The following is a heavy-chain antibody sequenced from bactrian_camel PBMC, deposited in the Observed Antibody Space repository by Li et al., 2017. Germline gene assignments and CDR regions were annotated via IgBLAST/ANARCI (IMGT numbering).Heavy chain of an antibody. V-gene: IGHV3S1*01. J-gene: IGHJ4*01. D-gene: IGHD2*01. CDR2: TITHSGNT. CDR3: AGPLTICSGDLCYRRGFNY. Sequence: VQLVESGGGLVQPGGSLRLSCATSGFAFKDEWIHWIRQAPGKGLEWVATITHSGNTGFVDSVKGRFTISRDNAKNTLYLQMNSLSSEDTALYYCAGPLTICSGDLCYRRGFNYWGQGTQVTVS. CDR1: GFAFKDEW.